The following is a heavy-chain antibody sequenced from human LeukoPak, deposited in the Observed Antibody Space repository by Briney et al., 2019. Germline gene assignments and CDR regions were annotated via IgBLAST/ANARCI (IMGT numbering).Heavy chain of an antibody. V-gene: IGHV3-13*04. J-gene: IGHJ4*02. Sequence: TGGSLRLSCAASGFTFSSYDMHWVRQATGKGLEWVSAIGTAGDTYYPGSVKGRFTISRENAKNSLYLQMNSLRAEDTAVYTCARDRGTEVAGTWISSYFDYWGQGTLVTVSS. CDR1: GFTFSSYD. CDR3: ARDRGTEVAGTWISSYFDY. D-gene: IGHD6-19*01. CDR2: IGTAGDT.